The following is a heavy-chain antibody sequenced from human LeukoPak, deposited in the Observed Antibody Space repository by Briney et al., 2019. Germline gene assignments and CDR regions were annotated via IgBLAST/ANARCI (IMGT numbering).Heavy chain of an antibody. CDR1: GFTVSSNY. V-gene: IGHV3-66*01. CDR3: AATGYSSSWSPGFDY. D-gene: IGHD6-13*01. CDR2: IYSGGST. J-gene: IGHJ4*02. Sequence: GGSLRLSCAASGFTVSSNYMSWVRQAPGKGLEWVSVIYSGGSTYYADSVKGRFTISRDNSKNTLYLQMNSLRAEDTAVYYCAATGYSSSWSPGFDYWGQVTLVTVSS.